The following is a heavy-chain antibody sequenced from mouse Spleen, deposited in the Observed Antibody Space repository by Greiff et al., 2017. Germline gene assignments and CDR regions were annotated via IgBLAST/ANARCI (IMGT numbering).Heavy chain of an antibody. J-gene: IGHJ3*01. CDR2: INPNNGGT. Sequence: VQLQQSGPELVKPGASVKMPCKASGYTITDYNMDWVKQSHGKSLEWIGDINPNNGGTIYNQKFKGKATLTVDKSSSTAYMELRSLTSEDTAVYYCARSHYYGPGFAYWGQGTLVTVSA. V-gene: IGHV1-18*01. CDR3: ARSHYYGPGFAY. D-gene: IGHD1-1*01. CDR1: GYTITDYN.